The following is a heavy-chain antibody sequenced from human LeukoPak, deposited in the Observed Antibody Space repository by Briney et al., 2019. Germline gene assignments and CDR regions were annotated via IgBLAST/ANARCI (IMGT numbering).Heavy chain of an antibody. CDR2: IIPILGIA. Sequence: GPSVKVSCKASGGTFSSYAISWVRQAPGQGLEWMGRIIPILGIANYAQKFQGRVTITADKSTSTAYMELSSLRSEDTAVYYCARAGGYTNFDYWGQGTLVTVSS. CDR1: GGTFSSYA. D-gene: IGHD5-18*01. J-gene: IGHJ4*02. CDR3: ARAGGYTNFDY. V-gene: IGHV1-69*04.